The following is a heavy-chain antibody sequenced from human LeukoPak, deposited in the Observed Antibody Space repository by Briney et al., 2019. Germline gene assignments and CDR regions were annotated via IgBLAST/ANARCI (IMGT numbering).Heavy chain of an antibody. CDR1: GGSISSSSYY. V-gene: IGHV4-39*01. D-gene: IGHD6-13*01. Sequence: PSETLSLTCTVSGGSISSSSYYWGWIRQPPGKGLEWIGSIYYSGSTYYNPSLKSRVTISVDTSKNQFSLKLSSVTAADTAVYYCARLGGSSSILFDYWGQGTLATVSS. CDR2: IYYSGST. J-gene: IGHJ4*02. CDR3: ARLGGSSSILFDY.